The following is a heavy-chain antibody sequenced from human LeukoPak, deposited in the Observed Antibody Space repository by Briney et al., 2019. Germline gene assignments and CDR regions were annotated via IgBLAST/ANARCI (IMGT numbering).Heavy chain of an antibody. D-gene: IGHD3-22*01. CDR1: GGSISSYRYY. CDR2: MYYSGSA. V-gene: IGHV4-39*01. Sequence: SETLSLTCTVSGGSISSYRYYWGWIRQPPGKGLEWIGSMYYSGSADYNPSLKSRVTISVDTSKSQFSPRLSSVTAADTALYYCARHTYDSSGYLPDSWGQGTLVTVSS. CDR3: ARHTYDSSGYLPDS. J-gene: IGHJ5*01.